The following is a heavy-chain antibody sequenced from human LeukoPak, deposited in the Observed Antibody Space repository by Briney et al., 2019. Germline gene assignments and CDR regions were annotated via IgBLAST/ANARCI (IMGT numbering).Heavy chain of an antibody. J-gene: IGHJ5*02. V-gene: IGHV1-69-2*01. CDR3: ATTPPSSSSPGGYNWFDP. CDR1: GYTFTDYY. D-gene: IGHD6-6*01. Sequence: ATVKISCKVSGYTFTDYYMHWVQQAPGKGLEWMGLVDPEDGGTIYAEKFQGRVTITADTSTDTAYMELSSLRSEDTAVYYCATTPPSSSSPGGYNWFDPWGQGTLVTVSS. CDR2: VDPEDGGT.